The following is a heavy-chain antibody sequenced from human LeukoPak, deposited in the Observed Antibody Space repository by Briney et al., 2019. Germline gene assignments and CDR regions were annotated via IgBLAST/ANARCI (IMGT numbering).Heavy chain of an antibody. J-gene: IGHJ4*02. Sequence: VASVKVSCKASGYTFKNYDINWVRQATGQGLEWMGWMNPNSGNTGFAQKFQDRVSMTRDTSINTAYMELTSLRSGDTAVYYCARATPGGLHGYSFDYWGQGTLVTVYS. CDR2: MNPNSGNT. CDR3: ARATPGGLHGYSFDY. D-gene: IGHD5-24*01. CDR1: GYTFKNYD. V-gene: IGHV1-8*02.